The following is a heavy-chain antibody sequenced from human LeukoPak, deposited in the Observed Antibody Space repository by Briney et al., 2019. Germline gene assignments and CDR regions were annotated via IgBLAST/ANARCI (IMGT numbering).Heavy chain of an antibody. V-gene: IGHV4-34*01. J-gene: IGHJ4*02. D-gene: IGHD2-21*02. CDR1: GGSFSGYY. Sequence: PSETLSLTCAVYGGSFSGYYWSWIRQPPGKGLEWIGEINHSGSTNYNPSLKSRVTISVDTSKNQFSLKLSSVTAADTAVYYCAAGGYCGGDCYSPVXYWGQGTLVTVS. CDR3: AAGGYCGGDCYSPVXY. CDR2: INHSGST.